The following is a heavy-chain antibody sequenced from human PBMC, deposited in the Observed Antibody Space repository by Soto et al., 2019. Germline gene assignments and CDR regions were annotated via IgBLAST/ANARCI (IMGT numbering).Heavy chain of an antibody. D-gene: IGHD6-13*01. Sequence: QVQLQESGPGLVNPSQTLSPTCTVSGGSIRSGGYYWRGIRQHPGKGLEWIGYIYYSGSNYYNPSLKSRVTTSVDTSKNQFSLKLSSVTAADTAVYYCAYSSSWYYFDYWGQGTLVTVSS. CDR1: GGSIRSGGYY. CDR2: IYYSGSN. J-gene: IGHJ4*02. CDR3: AYSSSWYYFDY. V-gene: IGHV4-31*03.